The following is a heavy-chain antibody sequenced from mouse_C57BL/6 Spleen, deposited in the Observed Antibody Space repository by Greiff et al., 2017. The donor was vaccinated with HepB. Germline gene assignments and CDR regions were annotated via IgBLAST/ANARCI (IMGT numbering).Heavy chain of an antibody. V-gene: IGHV1-81*01. D-gene: IGHD3-2*02. CDR2: IYPRSGNT. CDR3: AKGSGYDYYAMDH. CDR1: GYTFTSYG. Sequence: QVQLQQSGAELARPGASVKLSCKASGYTFTSYGICWVKQRTGQGLEWIGEIYPRSGNTYYNEKFKGKATLTADKSSSTAYMELRSLTSEDSAVYFCAKGSGYDYYAMDHWGQGTSVTDSP. J-gene: IGHJ4*01.